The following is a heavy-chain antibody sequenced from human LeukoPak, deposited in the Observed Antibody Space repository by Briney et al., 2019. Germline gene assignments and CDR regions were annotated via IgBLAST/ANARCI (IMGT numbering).Heavy chain of an antibody. CDR2: IKQDGSEK. J-gene: IGHJ3*02. CDR3: ASQGNYYASSRDKNDAFDI. CDR1: GFTFSSYW. D-gene: IGHD3-22*01. Sequence: GGSLRLSCAASGFTFSSYWMSWVRQAPGKGLEWVANIKQDGSEKYYVDSVKGRFTISRDNAKNSLYLQMNSLRAEDTAVYYCASQGNYYASSRDKNDAFDIWGQGTMVTVSS. V-gene: IGHV3-7*01.